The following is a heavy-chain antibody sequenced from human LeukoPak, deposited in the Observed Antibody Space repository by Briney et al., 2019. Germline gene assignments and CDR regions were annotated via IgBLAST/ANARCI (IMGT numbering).Heavy chain of an antibody. CDR1: GGSNSSGGYY. V-gene: IGHV4-31*03. CDR2: IYYSGST. Sequence: PSETLSLTCTVSGGSNSSGGYYWGWILQHPGKGLEWIGYIYYSGSTYYNPSLKSRVTISVDTSKNQFSLKLSSVTAADTAVYYCARDHMVRQPLWGQGTLVTVAS. D-gene: IGHD3-10*01. J-gene: IGHJ4*02. CDR3: ARDHMVRQPL.